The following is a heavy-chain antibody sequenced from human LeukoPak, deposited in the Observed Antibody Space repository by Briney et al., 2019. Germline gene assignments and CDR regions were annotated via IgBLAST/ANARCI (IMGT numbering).Heavy chain of an antibody. D-gene: IGHD3-10*01. CDR2: VYYSGST. V-gene: IGHV4-39*01. CDR3: VRLGRGSSTLSYFDH. J-gene: IGHJ4*02. CDR1: GDSISNYYMY. Sequence: SESLTLSCSVSGDSISNYYMYWVWLAQGQGQELVWIGNVYYSGSTYYNSYLNSRVTISVDTSNHQFSMKLSAVTAADTAVYYCVRLGRGSSTLSYFDHGGQGTLVIVSS.